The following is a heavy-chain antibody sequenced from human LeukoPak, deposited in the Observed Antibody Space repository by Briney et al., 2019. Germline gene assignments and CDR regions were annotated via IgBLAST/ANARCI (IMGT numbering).Heavy chain of an antibody. J-gene: IGHJ4*02. CDR3: AGARGGSYLLMGPGYYFDY. D-gene: IGHD1-26*01. V-gene: IGHV4-59*11. CDR2: IYYSGST. Sequence: SETLSLTCTVSGGSISSHYWSWIRQPPGKGLEWIGYIYYSGSTNYNPSLKSRVTISVDTSKNQFSLKLSSVTAADTAVYYCAGARGGSYLLMGPGYYFDYWGQGTLVTVSS. CDR1: GGSISSHY.